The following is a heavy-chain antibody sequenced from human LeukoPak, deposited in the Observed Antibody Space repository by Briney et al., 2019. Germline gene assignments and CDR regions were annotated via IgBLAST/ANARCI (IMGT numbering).Heavy chain of an antibody. CDR2: ISSNGDNT. V-gene: IGHV3-64*02. J-gene: IGHJ4*02. D-gene: IGHD2-2*01. Sequence: GGSLRLSCAASGFTLSSYSMHWLRQAPGKGLAYVSAISSNGDNTYYAGSVKGRFTISRDNSKNTLYLQMGGLRVEDMGVYYCAREVDRVFDYWGQGNLVTVSS. CDR3: AREVDRVFDY. CDR1: GFTLSSYS.